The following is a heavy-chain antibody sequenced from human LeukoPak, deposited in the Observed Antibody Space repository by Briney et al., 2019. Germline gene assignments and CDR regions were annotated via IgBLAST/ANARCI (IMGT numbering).Heavy chain of an antibody. D-gene: IGHD7-27*01. Sequence: SETLSLTCTVSGDSISGYYWNWIRQPPGKGLEWIGYIYYSGSAKYNPSLKSRVTISVDTSKNQFSLNLSSVTAADTAVYYCARGWGYFDYWGQGALVTVSS. CDR3: ARGWGYFDY. CDR2: IYYSGSA. V-gene: IGHV4-59*08. CDR1: GDSISGYY. J-gene: IGHJ4*02.